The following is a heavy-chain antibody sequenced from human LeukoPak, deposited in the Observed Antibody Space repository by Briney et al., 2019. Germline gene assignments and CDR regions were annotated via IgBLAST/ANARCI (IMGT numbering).Heavy chain of an antibody. CDR2: IYTSGST. Sequence: SETLSLTCTVSGGSISSSYLSWIRQPAGEGLEWIGRIYTSGSTNYNPSLKSRVTMSVDTSEKQFSLKLTSMTAADTAVYYCAISQAQGATYSNLYYFDYWGQGTLVTVSS. V-gene: IGHV4-4*07. CDR3: AISQAQGATYSNLYYFDY. CDR1: GGSISSSY. D-gene: IGHD4-11*01. J-gene: IGHJ4*02.